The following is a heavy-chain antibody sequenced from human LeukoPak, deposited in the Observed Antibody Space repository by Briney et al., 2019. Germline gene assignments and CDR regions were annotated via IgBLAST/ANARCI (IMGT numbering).Heavy chain of an antibody. CDR3: AKRGVVIRVILVGFHKEAYYFDS. V-gene: IGHV3-23*01. J-gene: IGHJ4*02. CDR2: ITGSGGNT. Sequence: PGGSLRLSCAASGFTFAGSVMSWVRQAPGKGLEWVSTITGSGGNTYYPDSVKGRFTISRDNSKNTLYLQMNGLRAEDTAVYYCAKRGVVIRVILVGFHKEAYYFDSWGQGALVTVSS. D-gene: IGHD3-22*01. CDR1: GFTFAGSV.